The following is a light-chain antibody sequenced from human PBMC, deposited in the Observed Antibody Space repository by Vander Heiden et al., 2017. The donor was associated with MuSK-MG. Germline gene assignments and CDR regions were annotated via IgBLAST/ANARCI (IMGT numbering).Light chain of an antibody. J-gene: IGLJ1*01. CDR2: DVS. CDR3: SSYTSSRTYV. V-gene: IGLV2-14*03. Sequence: QSALTHPASVSGSPGHSVTIHCTGPISAVGAYKYVYWYQHHPGKAPKLMIYDVSNRPSRISSRFSGSKSGTTASLTISGLQAEDEADYYCSSYTSSRTYVFGTGTKVTVL. CDR1: ISAVGAYKY.